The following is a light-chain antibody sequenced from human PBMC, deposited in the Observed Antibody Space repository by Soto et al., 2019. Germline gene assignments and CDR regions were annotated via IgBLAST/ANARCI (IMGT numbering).Light chain of an antibody. J-gene: IGLJ3*02. V-gene: IGLV1-36*01. CDR3: CSYAGSSTWV. CDR1: SSNIGNNA. CDR2: YDD. Sequence: QSVLTQPPSVSEAPRQRVTISCSGSSSNIGNNAVNWYQYLPGKAPKLLIYYDDLLPSGVSDRFSGSKSGTSASLAISGLQSEDEADYYCCSYAGSSTWVFGGGTKLTVL.